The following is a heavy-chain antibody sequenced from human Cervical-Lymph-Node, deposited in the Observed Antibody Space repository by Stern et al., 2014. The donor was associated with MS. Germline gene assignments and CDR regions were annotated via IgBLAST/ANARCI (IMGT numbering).Heavy chain of an antibody. D-gene: IGHD1-26*01. J-gene: IGHJ4*02. V-gene: IGHV1-2*06. Sequence: VQLEESGAEVKKPGASVKVSCKASVYTFTGYYMHWVRQAPGQGLEWMGRINPNSGGTNYAQKFQGRVTMPRDTSISTAYMELSRLRSDDTAVYYCARDPGGSYSGGFDYWGQGTLVTVSS. CDR1: VYTFTGYY. CDR2: INPNSGGT. CDR3: ARDPGGSYSGGFDY.